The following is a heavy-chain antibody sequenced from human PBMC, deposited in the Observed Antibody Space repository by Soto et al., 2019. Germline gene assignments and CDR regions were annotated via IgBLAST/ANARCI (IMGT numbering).Heavy chain of an antibody. J-gene: IGHJ6*02. D-gene: IGHD2-2*01. CDR3: ARDFVVPAATAQLNYYYYGMDV. CDR1: GFTVSSNY. CDR2: IYSGGST. V-gene: IGHV3-66*01. Sequence: EVQLVESGGGLVQPGGSLRLSCAASGFTVSSNYMSWVRQAPGKGLEWVSLIYSGGSTYYADSVKGRFTISRDNSKNTLYIQINSLRAEDTAVYYCARDFVVPAATAQLNYYYYGMDVWGQGTTVTVSS.